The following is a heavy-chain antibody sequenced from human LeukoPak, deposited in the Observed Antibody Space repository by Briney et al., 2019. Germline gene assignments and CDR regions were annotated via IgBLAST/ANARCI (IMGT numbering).Heavy chain of an antibody. J-gene: IGHJ4*02. CDR1: GYTFTSYA. V-gene: IGHV7-4-1*02. D-gene: IGHD6-19*01. CDR3: ARDREEYSSGWYEAPGFDY. CDR2: INTNTGNP. Sequence: ASVKVSCKASGYTFTSYAMNWVRQAPGQGLEWMGWINTNTGNPTYAQGFTGRFVFSLDTSVSTAYLQISSLKAEDTAVYYCARDREEYSSGWYEAPGFDYWGQGTLVTDSS.